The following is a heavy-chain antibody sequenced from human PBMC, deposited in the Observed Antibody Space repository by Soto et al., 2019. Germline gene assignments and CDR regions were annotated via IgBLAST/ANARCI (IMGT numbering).Heavy chain of an antibody. CDR1: GCTFSSYA. J-gene: IGHJ5*02. Sequence: ASVKVSCKASGCTFSSYAISWVRQAPGQGLEWMGGIIPIFGTANYAQKFQGRVTITADKSTSTAYMELSSLRSEDTAVYYCARASYAGHWFDPWGQGTLVTVSS. V-gene: IGHV1-69*06. CDR3: ARASYAGHWFDP. CDR2: IIPIFGTA. D-gene: IGHD2-2*01.